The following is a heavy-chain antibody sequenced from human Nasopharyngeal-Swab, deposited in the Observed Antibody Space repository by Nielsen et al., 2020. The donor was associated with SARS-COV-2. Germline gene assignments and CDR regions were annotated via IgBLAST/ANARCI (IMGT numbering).Heavy chain of an antibody. Sequence: WVRQAPGQRLEWIGWIVVGSGNTNYAQKFQERVTITSDMSTSTAYMELSSLRSEDTAVYYCAADRAAAGTGGMDVWGQGTTVTVSS. D-gene: IGHD6-13*01. CDR3: AADRAAAGTGGMDV. V-gene: IGHV1-58*01. J-gene: IGHJ6*02. CDR2: IVVGSGNT.